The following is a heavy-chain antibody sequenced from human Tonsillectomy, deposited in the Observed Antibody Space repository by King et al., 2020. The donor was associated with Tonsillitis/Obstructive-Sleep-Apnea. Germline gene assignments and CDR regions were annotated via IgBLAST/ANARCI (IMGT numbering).Heavy chain of an antibody. D-gene: IGHD6-13*01. CDR3: AKMGGTTWYYFDY. CDR2: ISGSGYST. V-gene: IGHV3-23*04. J-gene: IGHJ4*02. CDR1: GFTFSSYA. Sequence: VQLVESGGGLVQPGGSLRLSCAASGFTFSSYAMNWVRQAPGKGLEWVSAISGSGYSTYYADSVKGRFTISRDNSKNTLYLQTNSLRAEDTAVYYCAKMGGTTWYYFDYWGQGTLVTVSS.